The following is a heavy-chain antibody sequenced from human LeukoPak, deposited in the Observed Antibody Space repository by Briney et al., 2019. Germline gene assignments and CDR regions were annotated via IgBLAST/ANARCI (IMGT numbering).Heavy chain of an antibody. V-gene: IGHV4-34*01. D-gene: IGHD2-2*01. CDR3: ARAVVRVLRGPVTFFMDV. Sequence: GSLRLSCAAPGITVSSTYMSWVRQAPGKWLGWIGEINHSGSTNYNPSLKSRVTISVDTSKNQFSLKLSSVTAADTAVYYCARAVVRVLRGPVTFFMDVWGKGTTVTVSS. J-gene: IGHJ6*03. CDR1: GITVSSTY. CDR2: INHSGST.